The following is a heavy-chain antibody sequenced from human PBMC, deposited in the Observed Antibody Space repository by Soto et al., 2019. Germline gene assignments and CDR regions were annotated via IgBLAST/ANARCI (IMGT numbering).Heavy chain of an antibody. Sequence: QLQLQESGPGLVKPSETLSLTCTVSGGSISSSSYYWGWIRQPPGKGLEWIGNIYYTGSTYYNPSLKCRVTISVDSSKHQCSLRLSSVTAADTAVFYCARQKLSVYDHSGYSTWGQGTLVTVSS. CDR3: ARQKLSVYDHSGYST. CDR1: GGSISSSSYY. CDR2: IYYTGST. J-gene: IGHJ5*02. V-gene: IGHV4-39*01. D-gene: IGHD3-22*01.